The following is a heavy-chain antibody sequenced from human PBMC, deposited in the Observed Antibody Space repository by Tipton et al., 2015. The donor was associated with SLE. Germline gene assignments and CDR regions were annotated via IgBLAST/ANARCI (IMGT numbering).Heavy chain of an antibody. V-gene: IGHV4-38-2*02. Sequence: GLVKPSETLTLKCAVYGVTFSEGYYWSWIRQRPGKGLEWIGSIYYSGSTYYNPSLKSRVTISVDTSKNQFSLKLSSVTAADTAVYYCAREGRREQLALDYWGQGTLVTVSS. CDR2: IYYSGST. CDR1: GVTFSEGYY. CDR3: AREGRREQLALDY. J-gene: IGHJ4*02. D-gene: IGHD6-6*01.